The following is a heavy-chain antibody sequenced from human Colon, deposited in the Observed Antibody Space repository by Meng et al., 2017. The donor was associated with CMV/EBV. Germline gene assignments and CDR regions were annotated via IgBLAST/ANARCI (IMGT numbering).Heavy chain of an antibody. CDR3: ARGVRIAARSGGDY. D-gene: IGHD6-6*01. CDR2: ISSSGSTI. J-gene: IGHJ4*02. V-gene: IGHV3-11*04. Sequence: GESLKISCAASGFSFSDYYMSWIRQAPGKGLEWVSYISSSGSTIYYADSVKGRFTISRDNAKNSLYLQMNSLRAEDTAVYYCARGVRIAARSGGDYWGQGTLVTVSS. CDR1: GFSFSDYY.